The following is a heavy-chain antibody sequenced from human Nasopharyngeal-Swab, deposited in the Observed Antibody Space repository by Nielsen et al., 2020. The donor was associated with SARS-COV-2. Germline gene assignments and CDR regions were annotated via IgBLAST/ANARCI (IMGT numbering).Heavy chain of an antibody. CDR1: GFPFSIYA. J-gene: IGHJ4*02. V-gene: IGHV3-23*03. CDR2: IYSGGSST. Sequence: LKISCAASGFPFSIYAMSWVRQAPGKGLEWVSVIYSGGSSTYYADSVKGRFTISRDNSKNTLYLQMNSLRAEDTAVYYCAKDIAIAAAGCFDYWGQGTLVIVSS. D-gene: IGHD6-13*01. CDR3: AKDIAIAAAGCFDY.